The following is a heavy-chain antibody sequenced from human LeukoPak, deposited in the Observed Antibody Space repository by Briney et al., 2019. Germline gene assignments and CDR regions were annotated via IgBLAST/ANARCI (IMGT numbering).Heavy chain of an antibody. D-gene: IGHD3-22*01. J-gene: IGHJ3*02. CDR1: GGTFSSYA. V-gene: IGHV1-69*06. CDR2: IIPIFGTA. CDR3: ARVMGMIAPHDAFDI. Sequence: GASVKVSCKASGGTFSSYAISWVRQAPGQGLEWMGGIIPIFGTANYAQKFQGRVTITADKSTSTAYMELSSLRSEDTAVYYCARVMGMIAPHDAFDIWGQGTMVTVSS.